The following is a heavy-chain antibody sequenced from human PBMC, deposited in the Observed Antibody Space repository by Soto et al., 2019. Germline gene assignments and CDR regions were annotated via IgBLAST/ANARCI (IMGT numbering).Heavy chain of an antibody. J-gene: IGHJ4*02. D-gene: IGHD3-16*01. CDR3: AKDIGSFRGSFDY. CDR1: GFTFSSYW. CDR2: IKQDGSEK. Sequence: GGSLRLSCAASGFTFSSYWMSWVRQAPGKGLEWVANIKQDGSEKYYVDSVKGRFTISRDNAKNSLYLQMNSLRAEDTAVYYCAKDIGSFRGSFDYWGQGTLVTVSS. V-gene: IGHV3-7*05.